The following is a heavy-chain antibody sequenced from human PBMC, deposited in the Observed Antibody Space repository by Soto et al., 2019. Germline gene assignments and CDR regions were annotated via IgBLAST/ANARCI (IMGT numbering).Heavy chain of an antibody. Sequence: ASVKVSCKASGYTFTSYDINWVRQATGQGLEWMGWMNPNSGNTGYAQKFQGRVTMTRNTSISTAYMELSRLRSDDTAVYYCAREWLRPTARRNYYYYGMDVWGQGTTVTVSS. CDR3: AREWLRPTARRNYYYYGMDV. CDR2: MNPNSGNT. J-gene: IGHJ6*02. V-gene: IGHV1-8*01. CDR1: GYTFTSYD. D-gene: IGHD5-12*01.